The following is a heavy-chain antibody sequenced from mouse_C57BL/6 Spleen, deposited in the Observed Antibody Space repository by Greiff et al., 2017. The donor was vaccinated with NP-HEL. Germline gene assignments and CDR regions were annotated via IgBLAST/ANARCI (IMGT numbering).Heavy chain of an antibody. J-gene: IGHJ1*03. CDR3: ARGRGNYCYFEG. D-gene: IGHD1-1*02. V-gene: IGHV1-69*01. CDR1: GYTFTSYW. CDR2: IDPSDSYT. Sequence: VQLQQPGAELVMPGASVKLSCKASGYTFTSYWMHWVKQRPGQGLEWIGEIDPSDSYTNYNQKFKGKATLTVDKSSSTAYMQLSSLTSEDSAVYYCARGRGNYCYFEGWGTGTTVTVAS.